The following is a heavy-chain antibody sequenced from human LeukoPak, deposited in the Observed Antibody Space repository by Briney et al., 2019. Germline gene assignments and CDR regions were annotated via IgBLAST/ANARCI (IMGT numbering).Heavy chain of an antibody. Sequence: QPGGSLRLSCAASGFTFSSYGMHWVRQAPGKGLEWVAVISYDGSNKYYADSVKGRFTISRDNAKNSLYLQMNSLRAEDTALYYCAKDARYDSSGYLDYWGQGTLVTVSS. V-gene: IGHV3-30*18. CDR3: AKDARYDSSGYLDY. CDR1: GFTFSSYG. J-gene: IGHJ4*02. CDR2: ISYDGSNK. D-gene: IGHD3-22*01.